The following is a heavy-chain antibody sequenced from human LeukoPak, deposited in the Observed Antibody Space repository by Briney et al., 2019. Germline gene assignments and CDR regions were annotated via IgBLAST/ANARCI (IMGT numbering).Heavy chain of an antibody. CDR3: TTVGRWFGEPSSH. CDR1: GFTFSSYG. Sequence: PGGSLRLSCAASGFTFSSYGMHWVRQAPGKGLEWVGRIKSKTEGGTIDYAAPVKGRFTVSRDDSKNTLYLQMNSLKIEDTAAYYCTTVGRWFGEPSSHWGQGTLVTVSS. D-gene: IGHD3-10*01. J-gene: IGHJ4*02. CDR2: IKSKTEGGTI. V-gene: IGHV3-15*01.